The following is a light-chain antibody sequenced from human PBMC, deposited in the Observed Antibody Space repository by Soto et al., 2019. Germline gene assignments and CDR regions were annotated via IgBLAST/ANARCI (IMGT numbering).Light chain of an antibody. CDR3: QQSHSTPT. V-gene: IGKV1-39*01. J-gene: IGKJ4*01. CDR1: QTISID. Sequence: DIQMTESPSSLSASVGDRVTITCRASQTISIDLNWYHQKPGKVPTLLISATSTLQSGVPSRFVGSGSGTDFTLTISSLQPEDFATYYCQQSHSTPTFGGGTKVDIK. CDR2: ATS.